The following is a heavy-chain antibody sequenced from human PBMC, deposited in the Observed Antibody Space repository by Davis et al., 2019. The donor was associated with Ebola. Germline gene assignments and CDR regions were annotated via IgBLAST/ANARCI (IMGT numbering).Heavy chain of an antibody. Sequence: PSETLSLTCAVYGGSFSGYYWSWFPQPPGKGLEWIGEINHSGSTNYNPSLKSRVTISVDTSKNQFSLKLSSVTAADTAVYYCANRVVVVAATLNDAFDIWGQGTMVTVSS. CDR2: INHSGST. CDR3: ANRVVVVAATLNDAFDI. V-gene: IGHV4-34*01. CDR1: GGSFSGYY. J-gene: IGHJ3*02. D-gene: IGHD2-15*01.